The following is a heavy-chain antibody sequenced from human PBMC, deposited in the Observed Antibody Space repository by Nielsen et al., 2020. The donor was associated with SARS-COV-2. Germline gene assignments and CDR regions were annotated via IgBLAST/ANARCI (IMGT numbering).Heavy chain of an antibody. CDR3: ATSTNVAFDL. J-gene: IGHJ3*01. V-gene: IGHV4-34*01. Sequence: SETLSLTCAVYNGSFSSYYWSWIRQSPGKGLEWIGEINNRGTTNYNPSLKSRVTISVDTSKNQFSLKLRSVTAADTALYYCATSTNVAFDLWGQGTVVTVSS. CDR1: NGSFSSYY. D-gene: IGHD1-1*01. CDR2: INNRGTT.